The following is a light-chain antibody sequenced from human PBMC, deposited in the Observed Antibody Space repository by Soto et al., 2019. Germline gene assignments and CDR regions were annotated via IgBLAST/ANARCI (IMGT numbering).Light chain of an antibody. CDR2: DVS. CDR1: SSDVGGYNY. CDR3: SSDTGSSTVV. J-gene: IGLJ2*01. Sequence: QSVLTQPASVSGSPGQSITISCTGTSSDVGGYNYVSWYQQHPGKAPKLMIYDVSNRPSGVSNRFSGSKSGNTASLTISGLQAEDEADYYCSSDTGSSTVVFGGGTKLTVL. V-gene: IGLV2-14*01.